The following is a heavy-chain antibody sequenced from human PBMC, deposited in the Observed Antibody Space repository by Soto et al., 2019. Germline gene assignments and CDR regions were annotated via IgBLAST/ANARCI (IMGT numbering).Heavy chain of an antibody. CDR1: VGTFSSYA. J-gene: IGHJ6*02. Sequence: ASVKVSCRGSVGTFSSYAISWVRQAAGQGLEWMGGIIPIFGTANYAKKFQGRVTINADESTSTDYMALRSLRSYDTAVYYSAYEKEVTIFGAGYYYYGMDVWGQGTKVNVS. V-gene: IGHV1-69*13. CDR2: IIPIFGTA. CDR3: AYEKEVTIFGAGYYYYGMDV. D-gene: IGHD3-3*01.